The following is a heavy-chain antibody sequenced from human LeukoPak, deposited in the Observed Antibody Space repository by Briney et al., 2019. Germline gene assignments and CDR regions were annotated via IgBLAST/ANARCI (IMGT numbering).Heavy chain of an antibody. Sequence: SETLSLTCTVSGGSISSYYWNWIRQPPGKGLEWIGYIYTSGSTNYNPSLKSRVTISVDTSKNQFSLKLSSVTAADTAVYYCARQRAIAVAGTLGAFDPWGQGTLVTVSS. CDR1: GGSISSYY. J-gene: IGHJ5*02. D-gene: IGHD6-19*01. V-gene: IGHV4-4*09. CDR3: ARQRAIAVAGTLGAFDP. CDR2: IYTSGST.